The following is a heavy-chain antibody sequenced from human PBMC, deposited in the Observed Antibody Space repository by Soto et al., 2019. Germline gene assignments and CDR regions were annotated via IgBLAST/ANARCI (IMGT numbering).Heavy chain of an antibody. CDR3: AREQAVAGPKAYFDY. CDR1: GGSISSYY. V-gene: IGHV4-59*12. Sequence: PSETLSLTCTVSGGSISSYYWSWIRQPPGKGLEWIGYIYYSGSTNYNPSLKSRVTISVDTSKNQFSLKLSSVTAADTAVYYCAREQAVAGPKAYFDYWGQGTLVTVSS. D-gene: IGHD6-19*01. J-gene: IGHJ4*02. CDR2: IYYSGST.